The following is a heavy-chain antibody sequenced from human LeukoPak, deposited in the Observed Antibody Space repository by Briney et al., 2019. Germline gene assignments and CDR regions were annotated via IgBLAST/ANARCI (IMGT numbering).Heavy chain of an antibody. CDR2: INPNSGGT. Sequence: ASVKVSCKASGYTFTGYYMHWVRQAPGQGLEWMGWINPNSGGTNYAQKFQGRVTMTRDTSISTAYMELSRLRSDDTAVYYCARVGIPAMIVVVTHFDYWGQGTLVTVSS. J-gene: IGHJ4*02. CDR3: ARVGIPAMIVVVTHFDY. D-gene: IGHD3-22*01. CDR1: GYTFTGYY. V-gene: IGHV1-2*02.